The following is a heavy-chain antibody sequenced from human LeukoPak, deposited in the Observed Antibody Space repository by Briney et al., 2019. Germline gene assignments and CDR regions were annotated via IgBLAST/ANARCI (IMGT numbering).Heavy chain of an antibody. CDR3: TNGRGTSWVTTHPFDY. D-gene: IGHD4-17*01. J-gene: IGHJ4*02. CDR2: ISWNSGSI. V-gene: IGHV3-9*01. CDR1: GFTFDDYA. Sequence: GGSLRLSCAASGFTFDDYAMHWVRQAPGKGLEWVSGISWNSGSIGYADSVKGRFTISRDNAKNSLYLQMNSLRAEDTALYYCTNGRGTSWVTTHPFDYWGQGTLVTVSS.